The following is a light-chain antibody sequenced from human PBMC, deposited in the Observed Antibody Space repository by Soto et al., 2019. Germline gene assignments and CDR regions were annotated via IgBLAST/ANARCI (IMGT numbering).Light chain of an antibody. CDR1: QSIRYY. CDR3: HHHNSYSQT. CDR2: GAS. J-gene: IGKJ1*01. Sequence: DIQLTQSPPTLSASVGDRVTITCRASQSIRYYLAWYQQMPGKAPKLLIYGASSLQSGVPSRFSGSGSGTEFTLTLSSLQPDDFATYFCHHHNSYSQTFGQGTKVEIK. V-gene: IGKV1-5*01.